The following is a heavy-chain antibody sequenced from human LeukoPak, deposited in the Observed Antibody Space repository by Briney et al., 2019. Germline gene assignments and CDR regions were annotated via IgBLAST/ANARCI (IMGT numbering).Heavy chain of an antibody. J-gene: IGHJ4*02. CDR3: ARSLRVRSAYFDY. Sequence: SVRVSCKASGGTFSSYAISWVRQAPGQGLEWMGGIIPIFGTANYAQKFQGRVTITADESTSTAYMELSSLRSEDTAVYYCARSLRVRSAYFDYWGQGTLVTVSS. CDR1: GGTFSSYA. CDR2: IIPIFGTA. V-gene: IGHV1-69*01. D-gene: IGHD3-10*01.